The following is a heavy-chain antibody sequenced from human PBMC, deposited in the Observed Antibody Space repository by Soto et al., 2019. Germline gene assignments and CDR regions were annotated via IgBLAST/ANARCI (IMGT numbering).Heavy chain of an antibody. CDR3: ARCIQGDYYYGMDV. Sequence: QAQLVQSGAEVRKPGASVKVSCKASGYTFYSHSISWVRQAPGQGLEWMGRINAYYGNTQYAQKFRGRVIMTTDTSTTTVYMELTNLRSDDTAVYYCARCIQGDYYYGMDVWGQGTTVTVSS. D-gene: IGHD5-18*01. CDR2: INAYYGNT. V-gene: IGHV1-18*01. J-gene: IGHJ6*02. CDR1: GYTFYSHS.